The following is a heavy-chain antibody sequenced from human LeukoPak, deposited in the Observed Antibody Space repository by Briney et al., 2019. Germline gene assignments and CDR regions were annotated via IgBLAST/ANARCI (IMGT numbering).Heavy chain of an antibody. V-gene: IGHV3-48*01. CDR1: GFTFSSYS. CDR2: ISSSSSTI. J-gene: IGHJ4*02. CDR3: ARSLLAPRSNYFDY. Sequence: GGSLRLSCAVSGFTFSSYSMNWVRQAPGKGLEWVSYISSSSSTIYYADSVKGRFTISRDNAKNSLYLQMNSLRAEDTAVYYCARSLLAPRSNYFDYWGQGTLVTVSS. D-gene: IGHD2-21*01.